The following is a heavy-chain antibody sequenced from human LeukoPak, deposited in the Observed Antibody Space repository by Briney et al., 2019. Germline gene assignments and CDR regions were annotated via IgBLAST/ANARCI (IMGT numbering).Heavy chain of an antibody. Sequence: ASVKVSCKASGYSFTTYGITWVRQAPGHGLEWMGWVSPYNGNTNYAQHLQGRVTMTTDTSTTTAYMELRSLRSDDTAIYYCAREWGHYYDAWGQGTMVTVSS. V-gene: IGHV1-18*01. CDR1: GYSFTTYG. D-gene: IGHD3-22*01. CDR2: VSPYNGNT. CDR3: AREWGHYYDA. J-gene: IGHJ3*01.